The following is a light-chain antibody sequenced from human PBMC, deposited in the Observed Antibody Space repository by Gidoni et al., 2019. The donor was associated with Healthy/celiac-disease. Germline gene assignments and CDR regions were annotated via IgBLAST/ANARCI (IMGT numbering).Light chain of an antibody. J-gene: IGKJ4*01. Sequence: DIQMTQSPSSLSASVGDRVTITCQASQDISNYFNWYQQKPGKAPKLLIYDASNLETGVPSRFIGSGSGTDFTFTISSLQPEDIATYYCQQYDNLPLTLXAXTKVEIK. CDR2: DAS. CDR1: QDISNY. V-gene: IGKV1-33*01. CDR3: QQYDNLPLT.